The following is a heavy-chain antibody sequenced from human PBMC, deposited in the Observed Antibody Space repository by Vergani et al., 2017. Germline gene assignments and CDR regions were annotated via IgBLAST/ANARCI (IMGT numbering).Heavy chain of an antibody. CDR3: ARAGRTTGTPI. V-gene: IGHV1-2*02. CDR1: GYTFTGYY. D-gene: IGHD1-1*01. J-gene: IGHJ4*02. Sequence: QVQLVQSGTEVKKPGASVKVSCKASGYTFTGYYIHWVRQAPGQGLEWMGWIIPISGGTSYAQKFQGRVTLTRDTSISTAYMELNGLRFDDTAVYYCARAGRTTGTPIWGQGTLVSVSS. CDR2: IIPISGGT.